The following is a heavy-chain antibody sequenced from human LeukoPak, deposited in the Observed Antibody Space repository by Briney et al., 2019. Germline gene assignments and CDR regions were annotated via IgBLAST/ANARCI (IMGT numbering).Heavy chain of an antibody. CDR1: TASISDYH. D-gene: IGHD4-17*01. Sequence: SQTLSLTCTVSTASISDYHWSWNRQPAGKVMEWIGRFYTNGSNNYYPPLKSRVTMSLDTSTTQFSLTLNSVTAADTAVYYCARSAPSVTSYYFDSWGQGTLVTVSS. CDR3: ARSAPSVTSYYFDS. J-gene: IGHJ4*02. CDR2: FYTNGSN. V-gene: IGHV4-4*07.